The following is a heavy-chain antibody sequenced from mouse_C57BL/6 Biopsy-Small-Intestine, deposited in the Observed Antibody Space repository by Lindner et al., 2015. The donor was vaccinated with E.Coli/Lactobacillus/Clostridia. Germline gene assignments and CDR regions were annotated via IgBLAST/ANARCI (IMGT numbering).Heavy chain of an antibody. V-gene: IGHV1-81*01. Sequence: SVKVSCKASGYTFTSYGISWVRQAPGQGLEWMGWISAYSGNTNYAQKLQGRVTMTTDTSTSTAYMELRSLRSDDTAVYYCARDQSSWYYYYYGMDVWGQGTTVTVSS. CDR2: ISAYSGNT. CDR1: GYTFTSYG. CDR3: ARDQSSWYYYYYGMDV. J-gene: IGHJ1*01. D-gene: IGHD1-1*01.